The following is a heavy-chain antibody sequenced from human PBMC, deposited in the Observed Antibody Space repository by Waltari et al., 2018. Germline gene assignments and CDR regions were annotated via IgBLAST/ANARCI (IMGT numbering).Heavy chain of an antibody. V-gene: IGHV4-38-2*02. CDR1: GYSITSGYY. CDR2: IYHSGST. J-gene: IGHJ4*02. D-gene: IGHD1-20*01. CDR3: ARDTPAPRITGATSVDY. Sequence: QVQLQESGPGLVKPSETLSLTCAVSGYSITSGYYWGWTRQPPGKGREWIGSIYHSGSTFYNPSLKSRVTISVDTSKNQFSLKLSSVTAADTAVYYCARDTPAPRITGATSVDYWGQGTLVTVSS.